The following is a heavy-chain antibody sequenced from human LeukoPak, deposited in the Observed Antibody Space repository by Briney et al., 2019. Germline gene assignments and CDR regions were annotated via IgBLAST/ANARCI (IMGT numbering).Heavy chain of an antibody. CDR2: INPSGGST. Sequence: ASVKVSCKASGYTFTSYYMHWVRQAPGQGLEWMGIINPSGGSTSYAQKFQGRVTMTRDTSTSTVYMELSSLRSEDTAVYYCARSRVRSSTTSRGGGNWFDPWGQGTLVTVSS. CDR3: ARSRVRSSTTSRGGGNWFDP. J-gene: IGHJ5*02. CDR1: GYTFTSYY. V-gene: IGHV1-46*01. D-gene: IGHD2-2*01.